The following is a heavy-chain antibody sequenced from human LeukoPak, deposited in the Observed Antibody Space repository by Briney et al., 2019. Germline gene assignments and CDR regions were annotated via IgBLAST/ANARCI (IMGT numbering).Heavy chain of an antibody. D-gene: IGHD6-13*01. Sequence: ASVKVSCKASGYTFTGYYMHWVRQAPGQGLEWMGWINPNSGGTNYAQKFQGRVTMTRDTSICTAYMDLSRLRSDDTAVYYCARGSSNARGVNWFDPWGQGTLVTVSS. CDR1: GYTFTGYY. V-gene: IGHV1-2*02. CDR2: INPNSGGT. CDR3: ARGSSNARGVNWFDP. J-gene: IGHJ5*02.